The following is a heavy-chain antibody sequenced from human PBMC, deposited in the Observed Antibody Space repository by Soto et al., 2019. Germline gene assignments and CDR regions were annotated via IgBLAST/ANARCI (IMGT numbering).Heavy chain of an antibody. CDR1: GDSVGNGPYY. D-gene: IGHD1-26*01. J-gene: IGHJ6*02. V-gene: IGHV4-61*01. CDR3: ARVGSSCHSGGCYYYYGLGV. CDR2: IYDSGST. Sequence: QVRLQESGPGLVKPSETLSLSCLVSGDSVGNGPYYWSWIRQSPGEGLEWIAYIYDSGSTNVNPSLESRVNISIVMSKHQLFLELRSVTAADAAVYFCARVGSSCHSGGCYYYYGLGVWGQGTTVAISS.